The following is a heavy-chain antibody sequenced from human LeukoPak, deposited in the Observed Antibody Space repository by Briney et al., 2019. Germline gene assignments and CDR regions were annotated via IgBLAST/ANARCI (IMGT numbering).Heavy chain of an antibody. CDR2: IKQDGSEK. D-gene: IGHD3-3*01. CDR1: GFTFSSYW. CDR3: ARGLLYDFWSGYSQGNYMDV. J-gene: IGHJ6*03. Sequence: GGPLRLSCAASGFTFSSYWMSWVRQAPGKGLEWVANIKQDGSEKYYVDSVKGRFTISRDNAKNSLYLQMNSLRAEDTAVYYCARGLLYDFWSGYSQGNYMDVWGKGTTVTVSS. V-gene: IGHV3-7*01.